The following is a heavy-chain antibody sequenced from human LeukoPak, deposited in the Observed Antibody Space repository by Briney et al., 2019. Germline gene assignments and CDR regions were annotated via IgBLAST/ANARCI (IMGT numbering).Heavy chain of an antibody. CDR2: IYYSGST. J-gene: IGHJ6*03. V-gene: IGHV4-59*01. CDR1: GGSISSYY. CDR3: ARDGVYSSSWYGNWYMDV. D-gene: IGHD6-13*01. Sequence: SETLSLTCTVSGGSISSYYWSWIRQPPGKGLEWIGYIYYSGSTNYKPSLKSRVTISVDTSKNQFSLKLSSVTAADTAVYYCARDGVYSSSWYGNWYMDVWGKGTTVTVSS.